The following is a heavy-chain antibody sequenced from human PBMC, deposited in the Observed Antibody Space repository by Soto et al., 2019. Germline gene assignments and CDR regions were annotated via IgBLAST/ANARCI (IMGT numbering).Heavy chain of an antibody. V-gene: IGHV3-7*03. CDR3: ARDGDYFSNGVWSDRLGP. CDR2: INKDGSRK. Sequence: QLLESGGDLIQPGGSLRLSCAASGFIFSNSWMHWVRQAPGKGLEWVANINKDGSRKHYAYSVNGRFTISRHNARNSLYLQMNRLRAEDTAVYYWARDGDYFSNGVWSDRLGPWGQGTLVTVSS. D-gene: IGHD2-8*01. J-gene: IGHJ5*02. CDR1: GFIFSNSW.